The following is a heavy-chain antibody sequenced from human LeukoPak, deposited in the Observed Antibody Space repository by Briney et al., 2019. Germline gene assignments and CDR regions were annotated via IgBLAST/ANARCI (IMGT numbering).Heavy chain of an antibody. CDR2: IYTSGST. V-gene: IGHV4-61*02. CDR1: GGSISSGGYY. D-gene: IGHD2-15*01. Sequence: SETLSLTCTVSGGSISSGGYYWSWIRQPAGKGLEWIGRIYTSGSTNYNPSLKSRVTMSVDTSKNQFSLKLSSVTAADTAVYYCARGQRYCSGGSCYAPLDYWGQGTLVTVSS. J-gene: IGHJ4*02. CDR3: ARGQRYCSGGSCYAPLDY.